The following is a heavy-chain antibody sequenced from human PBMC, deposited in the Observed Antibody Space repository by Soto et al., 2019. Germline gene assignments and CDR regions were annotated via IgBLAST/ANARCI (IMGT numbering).Heavy chain of an antibody. CDR1: GYTFTGYY. CDR3: AGGNCAGDCYFDY. CDR2: INSGGGNT. J-gene: IGHJ4*02. V-gene: IGHV1-46*01. D-gene: IGHD2-21*02. Sequence: ASVKVSCKASGYTFTGYYIYWVRQAPGQGLEFMGAINSGGGNTDYAQKFQGRVTVTRDTSTSTVYMELTSLRLDDTAVYYCAGGNCAGDCYFDYWGQGTLVTVSS.